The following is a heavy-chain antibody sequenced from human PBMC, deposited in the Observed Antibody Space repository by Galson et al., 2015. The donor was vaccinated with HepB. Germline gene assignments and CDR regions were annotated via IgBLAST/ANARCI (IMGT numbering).Heavy chain of an antibody. CDR3: ARGRSYRIFGLEPKHHWFDP. CDR1: GSTFTNYD. J-gene: IGHJ5*02. Sequence: SVKVSCKASGSTFTNYDINWVRQATGQGLEWMGWMNPNSGDTGYSQKFQVRVTMTRNTSIRTAYMELSSLRYDDTAVYYCARGRSYRIFGLEPKHHWFDPWGQGTLVSVSS. D-gene: IGHD3/OR15-3a*01. CDR2: MNPNSGDT. V-gene: IGHV1-8*01.